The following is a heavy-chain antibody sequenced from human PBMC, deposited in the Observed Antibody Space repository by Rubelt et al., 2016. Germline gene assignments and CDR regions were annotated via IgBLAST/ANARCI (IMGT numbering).Heavy chain of an antibody. Sequence: EVQLVESGGGLVQPGGSLRLSCVASGFTFSSYWMSWVRQAPGKGLEWVANMNQDGSEKDYVDSVKGRFTISRDNAKNSLYLQMNSLRADDTALYYCARVPSPVIVGVDYDAFDIWGQGTMVTVSS. CDR2: MNQDGSEK. V-gene: IGHV3-7*04. J-gene: IGHJ3*02. D-gene: IGHD1-26*01. CDR3: ARVPSPVIVGVDYDAFDI. CDR1: GFTFSSYW.